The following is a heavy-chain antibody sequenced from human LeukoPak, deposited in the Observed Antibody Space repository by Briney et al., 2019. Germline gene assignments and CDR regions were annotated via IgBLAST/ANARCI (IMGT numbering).Heavy chain of an antibody. CDR1: GFTFSSYA. V-gene: IGHV3-23*01. J-gene: IGHJ5*02. Sequence: GGSLRLSCAASGFTFSSYAMSWVRQAPGKGLEWVSAISGSGGGTYYADSVKGWFTISRDNSKNTLYLQMNSLRAEDTAVYYCANRYCTSTSCYTSPWGQGTLVTVSS. CDR3: ANRYCTSTSCYTSP. CDR2: ISGSGGGT. D-gene: IGHD2-2*02.